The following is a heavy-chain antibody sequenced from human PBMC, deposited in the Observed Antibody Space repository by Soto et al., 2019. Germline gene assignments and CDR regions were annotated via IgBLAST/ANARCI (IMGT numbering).Heavy chain of an antibody. D-gene: IGHD5-12*01. J-gene: IGHJ4*02. V-gene: IGHV3-33*01. CDR2: IWFDGSNK. Sequence: QVQLVESGGGVVQPGRSLRLSCAASGFTFSSYGMHWVRQAPGKGLEWVAVIWFDGSNKYYADSVKGRFTISRDNSKNTMYLQMNSLRAEDTAVYYCASGGETATILFGGQGTLVTVSS. CDR1: GFTFSSYG. CDR3: ASGGETATILF.